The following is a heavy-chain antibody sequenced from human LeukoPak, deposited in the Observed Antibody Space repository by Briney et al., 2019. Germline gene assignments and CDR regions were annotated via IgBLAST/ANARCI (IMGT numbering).Heavy chain of an antibody. Sequence: PGGSLRLSCAASGFTFSSYWMYWVRQAPGKGLVWVSRINSDVRNINYADSVQGRFTISRDNAKNTLYLQMNSLRVEDTAVYYCASGIGVGDSFDIWGQGTMVTVSS. CDR1: GFTFSSYW. J-gene: IGHJ3*02. V-gene: IGHV3-74*01. CDR3: ASGIGVGDSFDI. D-gene: IGHD3-3*01. CDR2: INSDVRNI.